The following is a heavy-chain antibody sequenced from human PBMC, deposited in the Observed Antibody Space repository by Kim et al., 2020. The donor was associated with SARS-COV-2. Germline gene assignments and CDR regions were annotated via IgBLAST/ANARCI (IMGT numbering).Heavy chain of an antibody. Sequence: SETLSLTCTVSGGSISSSSYYWGWIRQPPGKGLEWIGSIYYSGSTYYNPSLKSRVTISVDTSKNQFSLKLSSVTPADTAVYYCASPASPRYYYGSGSYYLGYWGQGTLVTVSS. CDR2: IYYSGST. CDR3: ASPASPRYYYGSGSYYLGY. CDR1: GGSISSSSYY. D-gene: IGHD3-10*01. J-gene: IGHJ4*02. V-gene: IGHV4-39*07.